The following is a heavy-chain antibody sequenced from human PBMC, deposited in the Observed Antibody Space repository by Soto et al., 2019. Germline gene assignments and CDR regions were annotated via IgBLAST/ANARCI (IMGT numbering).Heavy chain of an antibody. Sequence: GGSLRLSCAASGFTFSSSEMYWVRQAPGKGLEWISYIHPGGQTIFYAESVKGRFTISRDNAKNSVYLQMNSLRAEDTAVYYCARRGRRWGQGTRVTVSS. J-gene: IGHJ3*01. CDR2: IHPGGQTI. D-gene: IGHD2-15*01. CDR3: ARRGRR. CDR1: GFTFSSSE. V-gene: IGHV3-48*03.